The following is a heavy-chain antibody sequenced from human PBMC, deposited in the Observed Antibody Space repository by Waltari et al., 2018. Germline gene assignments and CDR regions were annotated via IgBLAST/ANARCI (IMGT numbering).Heavy chain of an antibody. J-gene: IGHJ1*01. CDR1: GGALTSDY. Sequence: QVQLMESGPGLVRPSETLSLTCNVSGGALTSDYCRWVRQPPGKGLEWVGYIYHSGTTNYNPSLRSRVSISVDTSKTQFSLKLNYVTAADTAVYYCARGHSTGWYLSHWGRGALVTVSS. D-gene: IGHD6-19*01. CDR3: ARGHSTGWYLSH. CDR2: IYHSGTT. V-gene: IGHV4-59*01.